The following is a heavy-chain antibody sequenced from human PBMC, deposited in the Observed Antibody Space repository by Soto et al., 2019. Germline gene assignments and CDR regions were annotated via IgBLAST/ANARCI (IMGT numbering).Heavy chain of an antibody. Sequence: QVQLQQWGAGLLKPSETLSLTCAVYGGSFSGYYWSWICQPPGKGLEWIGEINHSGSTNYNPSLKSRVTISVDTSKNQFSLKLSSVTAADTAVYYCARLPRATFYYYYGMDVWGQGTTVTVSS. J-gene: IGHJ6*02. CDR1: GGSFSGYY. CDR2: INHSGST. V-gene: IGHV4-34*01. CDR3: ARLPRATFYYYYGMDV.